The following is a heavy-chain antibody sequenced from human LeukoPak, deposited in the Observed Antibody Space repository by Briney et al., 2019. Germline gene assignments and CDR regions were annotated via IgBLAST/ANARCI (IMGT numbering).Heavy chain of an antibody. V-gene: IGHV4-59*01. CDR2: IYYSGST. J-gene: IGHJ4*02. CDR1: GGSISSYY. Sequence: SETLSPTCSVSGGSISSYYWSWIRQPPGKRLEWIGYIYYSGSTYYNPSLKSRATISVDTSKNQFSLQLSSVTAADTAVYFCARVPPYNSGYGGFDYWGQGTLVTVSS. CDR3: ARVPPYNSGYGGFDY. D-gene: IGHD5-18*01.